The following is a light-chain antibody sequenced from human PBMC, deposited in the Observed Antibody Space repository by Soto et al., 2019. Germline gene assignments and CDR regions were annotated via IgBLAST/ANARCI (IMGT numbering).Light chain of an antibody. Sequence: QSVLTQPASVSGSPGQSITISCTGTSSNVGSYNLVSWYQQHPCKAPKLMIYEGAKRPSGVSNRFSGSKSGSTASLTISGLQAEDEADYYCCSYAGSSTLVFGGGTKLTVL. CDR3: CSYAGSSTLV. CDR2: EGA. CDR1: SSNVGSYNL. V-gene: IGLV2-23*01. J-gene: IGLJ2*01.